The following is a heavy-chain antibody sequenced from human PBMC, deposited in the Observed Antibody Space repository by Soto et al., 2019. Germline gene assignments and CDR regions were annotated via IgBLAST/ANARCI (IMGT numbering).Heavy chain of an antibody. J-gene: IGHJ4*02. CDR3: AKRHDRWGSLYYFDY. CDR2: IWYDGSNK. Sequence: GGSLRLSCAASGFTFSSYGMHWVRQAPGKGLEWVAVIWYDGSNKYYADSVKGRFTISRDNSQTTLFLQMNSLRAEDTATYYCAKRHDRWGSLYYFDYWGQGSLVTVSS. CDR1: GFTFSSYG. V-gene: IGHV3-33*06. D-gene: IGHD3-16*01.